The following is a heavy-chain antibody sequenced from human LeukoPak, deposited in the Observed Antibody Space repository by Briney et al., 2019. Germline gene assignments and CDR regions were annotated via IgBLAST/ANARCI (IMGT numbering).Heavy chain of an antibody. CDR1: GYSISSGY. J-gene: IGHJ5*02. V-gene: IGHV4-38-2*02. CDR2: IYHSRTT. D-gene: IGHD2-21*02. Sequence: SETLSLTCGVSGYSISSGYWAWIRQPPGKGLEWIASIYHSRTTYYNPSLQSRVTLSVDPSRNQFSLKLSAVTAADTAVDYCARDPAMTFNWFDPWGQGTLVIVSS. CDR3: ARDPAMTFNWFDP.